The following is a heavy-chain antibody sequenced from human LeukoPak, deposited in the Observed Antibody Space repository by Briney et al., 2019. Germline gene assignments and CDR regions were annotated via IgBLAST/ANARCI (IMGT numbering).Heavy chain of an antibody. CDR1: GFTVSSNY. J-gene: IGHJ6*03. CDR3: ARGLERRHHYYYMDV. V-gene: IGHV3-53*01. CDR2: IYRDDYI. D-gene: IGHD1-1*01. Sequence: PGGSLRLSCAASGFTVSSNYMNWVRQAPGKGLEWVSVIYRDDYIYYADFVKGRFTISRDNSKNTVYLQMNSLRAEDTAVYYCARGLERRHHYYYMDVWGKGTTVTVSS.